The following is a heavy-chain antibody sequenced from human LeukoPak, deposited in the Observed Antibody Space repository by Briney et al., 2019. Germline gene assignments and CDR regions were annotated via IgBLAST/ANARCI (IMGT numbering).Heavy chain of an antibody. J-gene: IGHJ5*02. V-gene: IGHV3-74*01. CDR1: GFTFSSYW. CDR3: ARDRIAAVWFDP. Sequence: PGGSLRLSCAASGFTFSSYWMHWVRQAPGKGLVWVSRVNSDGSSTSYADSVKGRFTISRDNAKSTLYLQMNSLRAEDTAVYYCARDRIAAVWFDPWGQGTLVTVSS. CDR2: VNSDGSST. D-gene: IGHD6-13*01.